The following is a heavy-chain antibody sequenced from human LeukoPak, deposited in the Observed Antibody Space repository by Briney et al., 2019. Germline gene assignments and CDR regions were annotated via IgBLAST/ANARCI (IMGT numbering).Heavy chain of an antibody. CDR2: ISSSGGDT. D-gene: IGHD1-26*01. CDR3: AKDPTVGATNYFDY. Sequence: GGSLRLSCAASGFMFSGYSMDWVRQAPGKGLEWVSYISSSGGDTHYTDSVKGRFTISRDNSKNTLYLQMNSLRAEDTAVYYCAKDPTVGATNYFDYWGQGTLVTVSS. J-gene: IGHJ4*02. CDR1: GFMFSGYS. V-gene: IGHV3-48*01.